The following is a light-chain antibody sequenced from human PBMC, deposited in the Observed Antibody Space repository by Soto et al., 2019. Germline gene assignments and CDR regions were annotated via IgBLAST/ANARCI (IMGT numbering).Light chain of an antibody. CDR2: GNS. Sequence: QSVLTQPPSVSGAPGQRVTISCTGSSSNIGAGYDVHWYQQLPGTAPKLLIYGNSNRPSGVPDRFSGSKSGTSASLAITGIQAEDEPDYYCQSYDSSLSGVVFGGGTKLTV. J-gene: IGLJ2*01. V-gene: IGLV1-40*01. CDR3: QSYDSSLSGVV. CDR1: SSNIGAGYD.